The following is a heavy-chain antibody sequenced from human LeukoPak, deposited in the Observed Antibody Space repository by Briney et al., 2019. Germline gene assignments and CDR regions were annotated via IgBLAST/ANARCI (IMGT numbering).Heavy chain of an antibody. Sequence: ASVKVSCKASGYTFTGYYMHWVRQAPGQGLEWMGWLNPNSGGTNYAQKFQGGVTMTRDTSISTAYMELSRLGSDDTAVYYCARDTEMATINDYWGQGTLVTVSS. J-gene: IGHJ4*02. CDR2: LNPNSGGT. V-gene: IGHV1-2*02. CDR3: ARDTEMATINDY. CDR1: GYTFTGYY. D-gene: IGHD5-24*01.